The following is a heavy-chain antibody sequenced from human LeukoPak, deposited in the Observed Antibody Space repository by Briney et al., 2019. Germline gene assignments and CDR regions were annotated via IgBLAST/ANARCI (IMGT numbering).Heavy chain of an antibody. V-gene: IGHV4-61*02. Sequence: SETLSLTCTVSGGSISSGSYYWSWIRQPAGKGLEWIGRIYTSGSTNYNPSLKSRVSTSVDTSKNQFSLKLSSMTAADTAVYYCARHRAVADLYGMDVWGQGTTVTVSS. CDR1: GGSISSGSYY. J-gene: IGHJ6*02. D-gene: IGHD6-19*01. CDR2: IYTSGST. CDR3: ARHRAVADLYGMDV.